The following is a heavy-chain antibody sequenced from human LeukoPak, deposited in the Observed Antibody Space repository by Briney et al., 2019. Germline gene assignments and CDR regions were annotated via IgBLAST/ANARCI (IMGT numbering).Heavy chain of an antibody. CDR3: AREIGIVATIYHWFDP. Sequence: SETLSLTCTVSGGSISSYYWSWIRQPAGKGLEWIGRIYTSGSTNYNLSLKSRVTMSVDTSKNQFSLKLSSVTAADTAVYYCAREIGIVATIYHWFDPWGQGTLVTVSS. CDR2: IYTSGST. CDR1: GGSISSYY. J-gene: IGHJ5*02. D-gene: IGHD5-12*01. V-gene: IGHV4-4*07.